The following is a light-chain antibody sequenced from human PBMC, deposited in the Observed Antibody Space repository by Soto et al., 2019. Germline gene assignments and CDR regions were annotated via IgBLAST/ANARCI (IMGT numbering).Light chain of an antibody. CDR1: LSVLYHTNNNNY. J-gene: IGKJ1*01. Sequence: DIVMTQFPDSLAVPLGERGTINCKSRLSVLYHTNNNNYVAWHQQKPGQPPKLLIYGASTRESGVPDRFSGSGSGTDFTLTISSLQAEDVAVYYCQQYYRTPPTFGQGTKVDIK. V-gene: IGKV4-1*01. CDR3: QQYYRTPPT. CDR2: GAS.